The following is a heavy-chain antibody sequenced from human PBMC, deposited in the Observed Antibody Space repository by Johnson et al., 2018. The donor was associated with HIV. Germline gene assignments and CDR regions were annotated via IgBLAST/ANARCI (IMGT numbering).Heavy chain of an antibody. CDR3: ASPKTPTRVVRGAFDI. D-gene: IGHD3-10*01. Sequence: QVQLVESGGGVVQPGRSLRLSCAASGFTFSSYAMHWVRQAPGKGLEWVAVISYDGSNKYYADSVKGRFTISRDNSKNTLYLQMNSQRAEDTAVYYCASPKTPTRVVRGAFDIWGQGTMVTVSS. J-gene: IGHJ3*02. CDR2: ISYDGSNK. CDR1: GFTFSSYA. V-gene: IGHV3-30-3*01.